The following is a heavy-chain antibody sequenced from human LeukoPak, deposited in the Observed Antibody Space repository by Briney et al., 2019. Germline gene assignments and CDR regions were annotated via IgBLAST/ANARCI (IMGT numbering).Heavy chain of an antibody. D-gene: IGHD3-10*01. CDR3: AKDSGSGSPSRFDY. V-gene: IGHV3-23*01. Sequence: GGSLRLSCVASGFTFTSYGMSWVRQAPGKGLEWVSGISVSGGSTYYPDSVKGRFTISRDNSENTLYLQMNSLRAEDTAVYYCAKDSGSGSPSRFDYWGQGTLVTVSS. J-gene: IGHJ4*02. CDR2: ISVSGGST. CDR1: GFTFTSYG.